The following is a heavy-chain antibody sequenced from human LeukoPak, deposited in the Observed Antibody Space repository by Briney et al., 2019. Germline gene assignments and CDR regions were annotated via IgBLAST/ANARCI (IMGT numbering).Heavy chain of an antibody. CDR1: GFTFSSYS. Sequence: GGSLRLSCAASGFTFSSYSMNWVRQAPGKGLEWVSSISSSSSYIYYADSVKGRFTISRDNAKNSLYLQVNSLRAEDTAVYYCARAGEGWPYFDPWGQGTLVTVSS. J-gene: IGHJ5*02. D-gene: IGHD2-15*01. V-gene: IGHV3-21*01. CDR3: ARAGEGWPYFDP. CDR2: ISSSSSYI.